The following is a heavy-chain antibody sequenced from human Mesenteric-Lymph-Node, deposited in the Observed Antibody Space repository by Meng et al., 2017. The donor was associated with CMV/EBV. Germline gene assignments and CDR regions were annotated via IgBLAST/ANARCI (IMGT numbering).Heavy chain of an antibody. Sequence: GSLRLSCTVSGGSISSDYWSWIRQPPGKGLEGIGYIYYSGSTNYNPSLKSRVTISVDTSKNQFSLKLSSVTAADTAVYYCARGPNIAAAGTLDYWGQGTLVTVSS. D-gene: IGHD6-13*01. V-gene: IGHV4-59*01. CDR1: GGSISSDY. J-gene: IGHJ4*02. CDR2: IYYSGST. CDR3: ARGPNIAAAGTLDY.